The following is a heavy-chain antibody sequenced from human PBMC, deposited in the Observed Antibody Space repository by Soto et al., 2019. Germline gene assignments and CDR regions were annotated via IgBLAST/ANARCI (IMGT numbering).Heavy chain of an antibody. CDR1: GFTFSSYG. J-gene: IGHJ6*02. CDR3: ARDGPLTTLRRGYYGMDV. CDR2: ISKSGTTT. D-gene: IGHD4-17*01. V-gene: IGHV3-48*02. Sequence: GGSLRLSCVGSGFTFSSYGMNWVRQGPGKGLEWLSSISKSGTTTYYADSVRGRFTISRDNAKNSLYLQMNSLRDEDMAVYYCARDGPLTTLRRGYYGMDVWGQGTTVTVSS.